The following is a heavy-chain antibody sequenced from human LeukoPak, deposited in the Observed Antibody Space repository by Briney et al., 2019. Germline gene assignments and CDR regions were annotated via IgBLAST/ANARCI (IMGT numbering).Heavy chain of an antibody. V-gene: IGHV3-11*04. Sequence: GGSLRLFCGASGFTFNDYYMSWIRQAPGKGLEWVSYISSSGSTIYYADSVKGRFTISRDNAENSLYLQMNSLRAEDTAVYYCARMVGVWAFDIWGQGTMVTVSS. CDR1: GFTFNDYY. J-gene: IGHJ3*02. CDR2: ISSSGSTI. CDR3: ARMVGVWAFDI. D-gene: IGHD2-15*01.